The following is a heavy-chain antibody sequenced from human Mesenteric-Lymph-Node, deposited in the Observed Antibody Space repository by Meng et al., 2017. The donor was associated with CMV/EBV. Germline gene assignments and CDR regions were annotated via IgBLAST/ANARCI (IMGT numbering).Heavy chain of an antibody. Sequence: SETLSLTCTVSGGSISSSSYYWGWIRQPPGKGLEWIGEINHSGSTNYNPSLKSRVTISVDTSKNQFSLKLSSVTAADTAVYYCARGRTTLRPWGQGTLVTVSS. CDR3: ARGRTTLRP. D-gene: IGHD4-11*01. CDR1: GGSISSSSYY. CDR2: INHSGST. V-gene: IGHV4-39*07. J-gene: IGHJ5*02.